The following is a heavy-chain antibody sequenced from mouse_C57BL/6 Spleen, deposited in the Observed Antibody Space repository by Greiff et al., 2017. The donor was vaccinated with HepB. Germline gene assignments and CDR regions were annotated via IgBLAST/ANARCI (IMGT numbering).Heavy chain of an antibody. D-gene: IGHD1-1*01. CDR3: ARSSYYYGSSDYFDY. CDR2: IDPANGNT. CDR1: GFNIKNTY. J-gene: IGHJ2*01. Sequence: DVKLQESVAELVRPGASVKLSCTASGFNIKNTYMHWVKQRPEQGLEWIGRIDPANGNTKYAPKFQGKATITADTSSNTAYLQLSSLTSEDTAIYYCARSSYYYGSSDYFDYWGQGTTLTVSS. V-gene: IGHV14-3*01.